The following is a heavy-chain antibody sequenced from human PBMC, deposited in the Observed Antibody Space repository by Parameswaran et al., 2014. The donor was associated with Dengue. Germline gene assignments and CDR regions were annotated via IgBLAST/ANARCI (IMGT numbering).Heavy chain of an antibody. J-gene: IGHJ4*02. V-gene: IGHV1-69*01. Sequence: SWVRQAPGQGLEWMGGIIPIFRTTNYAQKFQGRVTITADESTSTAYMELTSLRSDDTAIFYCARARWGPVTTIYYFDYWGQGTLVTVSS. CDR2: IIPIFRTT. CDR3: ARARWGPVTTIYYFDY. D-gene: IGHD4-11*01.